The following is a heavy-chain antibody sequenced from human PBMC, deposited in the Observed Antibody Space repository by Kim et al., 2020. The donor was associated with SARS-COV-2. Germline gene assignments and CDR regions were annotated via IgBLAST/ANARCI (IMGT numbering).Heavy chain of an antibody. CDR3: VRWGGVIATINWFDP. CDR2: IYWDDDK. CDR1: GFSLRSTAVG. V-gene: IGHV2-5*02. J-gene: IGHJ5*02. Sequence: SGPNAGEPTQTLTLTCTFSGFSLRSTAVGVGWIRQPPGKALEWLALIYWDDDKRYSSSLKSRLAITKDTSKNQVVLTMTNMDPVDTATYYCVRWGGVIATINWFDPWGQGTLVTVSS. D-gene: IGHD5-12*01.